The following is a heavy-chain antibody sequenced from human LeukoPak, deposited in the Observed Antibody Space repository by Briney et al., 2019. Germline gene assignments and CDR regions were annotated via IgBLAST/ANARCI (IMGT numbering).Heavy chain of an antibody. V-gene: IGHV3-48*03. D-gene: IGHD6-13*01. CDR3: AGGRSSWYGFDP. Sequence: GGSLRLSCAASGFTFSSYEMNWVRQAPGKGLEWVSYISSSGSTIYYADSVKGRFTISRDNAKNSLYLQMNSLRAEDTAVYYCAGGRSSWYGFDPWGQGTLVTVSS. J-gene: IGHJ5*02. CDR1: GFTFSSYE. CDR2: ISSSGSTI.